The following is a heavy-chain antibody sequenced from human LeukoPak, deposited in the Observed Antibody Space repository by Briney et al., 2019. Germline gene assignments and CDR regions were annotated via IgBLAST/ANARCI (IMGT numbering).Heavy chain of an antibody. CDR3: ARFAGSGSYYIDY. Sequence: GGALRLSCAASGFTFSDYYMSWIREAPGEGLERGSYIGGSGATIFYAHSVKGRYTISRDNAKNSLYLQMNSLRAEDTAVYYCARFAGSGSYYIDYWGQGTLITVSS. CDR1: GFTFSDYY. D-gene: IGHD3-10*01. V-gene: IGHV3-11*01. CDR2: IGGSGATI. J-gene: IGHJ4*02.